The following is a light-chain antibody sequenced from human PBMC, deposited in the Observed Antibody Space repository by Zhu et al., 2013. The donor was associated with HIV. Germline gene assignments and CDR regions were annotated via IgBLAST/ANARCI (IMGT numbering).Light chain of an antibody. V-gene: IGKV3-20*01. J-gene: IGKJ5*01. CDR1: QSVANS. CDR2: DAS. CDR3: QQYDNLPIT. Sequence: EIVLTQSPGTLSLSPGERATLSCGASQSVANSLAWYQQKPGQAPRLVIYDASRRATGIPARFSGSGSGTDFTLTISSLQPEXIATYYCQQYDNLPITFGQGTRLEIK.